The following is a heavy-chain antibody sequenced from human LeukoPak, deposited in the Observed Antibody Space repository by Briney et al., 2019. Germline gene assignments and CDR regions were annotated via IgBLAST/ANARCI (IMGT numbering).Heavy chain of an antibody. CDR1: GFTFSTYA. Sequence: PGGSLRLSCAASGFTFSTYAMSWARQAPGKGLEWVSGISSSGSGGNTYYADSVKGRFTISRDTSKNRLHLQMNSLRAEGTAVYYCAKHSGGFDYWGQGNLVTVSS. CDR2: ISSSGSGGNT. V-gene: IGHV3-23*01. J-gene: IGHJ4*02. CDR3: AKHSGGFDY. D-gene: IGHD2-15*01.